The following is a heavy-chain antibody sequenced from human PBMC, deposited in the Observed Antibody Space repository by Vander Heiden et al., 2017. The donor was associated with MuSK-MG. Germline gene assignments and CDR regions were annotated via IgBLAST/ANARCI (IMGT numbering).Heavy chain of an antibody. Sequence: QITLKEPGPTLVKPTQTLTLTCTFSGFSPSTSGVGVGWIRQPPGKALEWLALIYWDDDKRYSPSLKSRLTITKDTSKNQVVLTMTNMDPVDTATYYCAHRRAYGSGSYYNVRWFDPWGQGTLVTVSS. D-gene: IGHD3-10*01. CDR3: AHRRAYGSGSYYNVRWFDP. J-gene: IGHJ5*02. V-gene: IGHV2-5*02. CDR2: IYWDDDK. CDR1: GFSPSTSGVG.